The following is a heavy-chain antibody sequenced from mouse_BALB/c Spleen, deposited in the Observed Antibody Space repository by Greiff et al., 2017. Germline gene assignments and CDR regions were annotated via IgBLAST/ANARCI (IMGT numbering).Heavy chain of an antibody. CDR3: AIYDGVYAMDY. CDR2: ISYDGSN. CDR1: GYSITSGYY. D-gene: IGHD2-12*01. V-gene: IGHV3-6*02. J-gene: IGHJ4*01. Sequence: DVKLQESGPGLVKPSQSLSLTCSVTGYSITSGYYWNWIRQFPGNKLEWMGYISYDGSNNYNPSLKNRISITRDTSKNQFFLKLNSVTTEDTATYYCAIYDGVYAMDYWGQGTSVTVSS.